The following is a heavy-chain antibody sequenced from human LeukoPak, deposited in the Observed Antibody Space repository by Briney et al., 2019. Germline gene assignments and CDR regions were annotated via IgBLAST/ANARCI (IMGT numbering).Heavy chain of an antibody. CDR2: ISSSSSYI. Sequence: PGGSLRLSCAASGFTFSTYSMTWVRQAPGKGLEWVSSISSSSSYIYYADSLKGRFTISRDNAKNSLYLQMNSLRAEDTAVYYCARVVVGNYYDAFDIWGQGTMVTVSS. D-gene: IGHD3-10*01. CDR3: ARVVVGNYYDAFDI. V-gene: IGHV3-21*01. J-gene: IGHJ3*02. CDR1: GFTFSTYS.